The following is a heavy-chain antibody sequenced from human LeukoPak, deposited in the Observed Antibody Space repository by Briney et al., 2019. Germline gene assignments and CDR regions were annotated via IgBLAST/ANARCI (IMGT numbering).Heavy chain of an antibody. J-gene: IGHJ4*02. CDR3: AREAYCGADCYSGFDY. Sequence: SETLSLTCTVSGGSISSYFWSWIRQPPKKGLEWIGYIYYSGSTNYNPSLKSRVTISVDTSKNQFSLKLSSVTAADTAVYYCAREAYCGADCYSGFDYWGQGTLVTVSS. CDR2: IYYSGST. CDR1: GGSISSYF. D-gene: IGHD2-21*02. V-gene: IGHV4-59*01.